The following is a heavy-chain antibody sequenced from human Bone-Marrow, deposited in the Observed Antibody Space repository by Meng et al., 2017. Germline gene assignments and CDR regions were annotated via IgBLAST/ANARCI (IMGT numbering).Heavy chain of an antibody. J-gene: IGHJ4*02. CDR1: GFTFSSYA. D-gene: IGHD6-13*01. V-gene: IGHV3-30*01. Sequence: QGQLVESRGGCVQPGRSLRLSCAASGFTFSSYAMHWVRQAPGKGLEWVAVISYDGSNKYYADSVKGRFTISRDNSKNTLYLQMNSLRAEDTAVYYCARDRAAAGIYDYWGQGTLVTVSS. CDR3: ARDRAAAGIYDY. CDR2: ISYDGSNK.